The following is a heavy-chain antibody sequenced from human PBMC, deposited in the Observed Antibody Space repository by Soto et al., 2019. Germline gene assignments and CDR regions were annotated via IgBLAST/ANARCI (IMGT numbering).Heavy chain of an antibody. Sequence: SETLSLTCTVSGGSISSYYWSWIRQPPGKGLEWIGYIYYSGSTNYNPSLKSRVTISVDTSKNQFSLKLSSVTAADTAVYYCARSALKSITIFGLNWFDPWGQGTLVTVSS. CDR2: IYYSGST. J-gene: IGHJ5*02. V-gene: IGHV4-59*01. CDR1: GGSISSYY. CDR3: ARSALKSITIFGLNWFDP. D-gene: IGHD3-3*01.